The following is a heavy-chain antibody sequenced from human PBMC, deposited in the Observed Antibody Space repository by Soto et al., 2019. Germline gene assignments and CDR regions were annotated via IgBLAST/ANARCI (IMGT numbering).Heavy chain of an antibody. V-gene: IGHV1-2*04. J-gene: IGHJ6*02. Sequence: ASVKVSCKASGYTFTGYYMHWVRQAPGQGLEWMGWINPNSGGTNYAQKFQGWVTMTRDTSISTAYMELSRLRSDDTAVYYCARGGFLEWLFPTYYYYGMDVWGQGTTVTVSS. CDR2: INPNSGGT. D-gene: IGHD3-3*01. CDR1: GYTFTGYY. CDR3: ARGGFLEWLFPTYYYYGMDV.